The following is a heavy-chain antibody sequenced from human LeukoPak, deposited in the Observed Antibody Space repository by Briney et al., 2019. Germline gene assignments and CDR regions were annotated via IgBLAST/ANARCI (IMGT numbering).Heavy chain of an antibody. V-gene: IGHV1-46*01. CDR3: ARGRHYYESSDYYYEGDAFDV. CDR2: INPSGGSI. CDR1: GDTFSSYY. D-gene: IGHD3-22*01. J-gene: IGHJ3*01. Sequence: ASVKVSCKASGDTFSSYYMHWVRHAPGQGLELMGIINPSGGSISYAQKFQGRVTMTRDMSTRTVYMELSSLRSEDTAVYYCARGRHYYESSDYYYEGDAFDVWGQGTMVTVSS.